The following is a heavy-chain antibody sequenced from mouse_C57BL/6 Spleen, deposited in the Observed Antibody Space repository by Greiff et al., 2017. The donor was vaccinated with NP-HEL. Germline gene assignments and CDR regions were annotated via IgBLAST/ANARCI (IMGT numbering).Heavy chain of an antibody. Sequence: QVQLQQPGAELVRPGSSVKLSCKASGYTFTSYWMDWVKQRPGQGLEWIGNIYPSDSETHYNQKFKDKATLTVDKSSSTAYMQLSRLTSEESAGYCCARMGLGRGDYWGQGTTLTVSA. CDR3: ARMGLGRGDY. J-gene: IGHJ2*01. V-gene: IGHV1-61*01. CDR1: GYTFTSYW. D-gene: IGHD4-1*01. CDR2: IYPSDSET.